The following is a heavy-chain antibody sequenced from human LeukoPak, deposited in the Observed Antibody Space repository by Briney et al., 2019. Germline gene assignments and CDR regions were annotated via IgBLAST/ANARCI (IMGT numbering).Heavy chain of an antibody. CDR2: INPNSGGT. Sequence: AASVKVSCKASGYTFTGYYMHWVRQAPGQGLEWMGWINPNSGGTNYAQKFQGRVTMTRDTSISTAYMELSRLRSDDTAVYYCARDGITMVRGVKPLDYWGQGTLVTVSS. CDR1: GYTFTGYY. D-gene: IGHD3-10*01. V-gene: IGHV1-2*02. J-gene: IGHJ4*02. CDR3: ARDGITMVRGVKPLDY.